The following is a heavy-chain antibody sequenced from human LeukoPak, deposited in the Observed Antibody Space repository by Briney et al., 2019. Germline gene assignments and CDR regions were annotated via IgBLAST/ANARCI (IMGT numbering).Heavy chain of an antibody. CDR3: AKDSPRIAAAGDFDY. CDR2: ISGSGGST. V-gene: IGHV3-23*01. D-gene: IGHD6-13*01. CDR1: GFTVSSNY. J-gene: IGHJ4*02. Sequence: GGSLRLSCAASGFTVSSNYMSWVRQAPGKGLEWVSAISGSGGSTYYADSVKGRFTISRDNSKNTLYLQMNSLRAEDTAVYYCAKDSPRIAAAGDFDYWGQGTLVTVSS.